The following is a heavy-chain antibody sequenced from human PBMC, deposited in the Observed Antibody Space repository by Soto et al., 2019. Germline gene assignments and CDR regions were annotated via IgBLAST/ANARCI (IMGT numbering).Heavy chain of an antibody. CDR3: ASLEHFDWLTLYDY. V-gene: IGHV3-11*01. J-gene: IGHJ4*02. CDR1: GFTFSDYY. D-gene: IGHD3-9*01. Sequence: PGGSLRLSCAASGFTFSDYYMSWIRKAPGKGLEWVSYISSSGSIIYYADSVKGRFTISRDNAKNSLYLQMNSLRAEDTAVYYCASLEHFDWLTLYDYWGKGTLVTVSS. CDR2: ISSSGSII.